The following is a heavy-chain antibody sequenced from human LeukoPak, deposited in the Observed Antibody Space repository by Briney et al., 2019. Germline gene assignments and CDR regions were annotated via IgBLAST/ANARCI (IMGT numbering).Heavy chain of an antibody. D-gene: IGHD2-15*01. CDR1: GFTFSSYA. CDR2: ISYDGSNK. Sequence: PGGSLRLSCAASGFTFSSYAMHWVRQAPGKGLEWVAVISYDGSNKYYADSVKGRFTISRDNSKNTLYLQMNSLRAEDTAVYYCARGAWKGYCSGGSCYALLNLDVWGKGTTVTVSS. V-gene: IGHV3-30*01. CDR3: ARGAWKGYCSGGSCYALLNLDV. J-gene: IGHJ6*04.